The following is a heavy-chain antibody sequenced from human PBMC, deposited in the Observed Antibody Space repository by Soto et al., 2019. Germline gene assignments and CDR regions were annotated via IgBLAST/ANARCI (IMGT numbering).Heavy chain of an antibody. CDR3: ARAVTIFGVVFYFDY. CDR1: GFTFSSYC. V-gene: IGHV3-7*05. CDR2: IKQDGSEK. J-gene: IGHJ4*02. Sequence: GGSLRLCCAAAGFTFSSYCRSWVRQAPGKGLEWVANIKQDGSEKYYVDSVRGRFTISRDNAKNSLYLQMNSLRAEDTAVYYCARAVTIFGVVFYFDYWGQGTLVTVSS. D-gene: IGHD3-3*01.